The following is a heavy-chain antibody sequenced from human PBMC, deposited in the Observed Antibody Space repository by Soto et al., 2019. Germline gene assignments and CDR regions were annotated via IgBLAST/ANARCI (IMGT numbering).Heavy chain of an antibody. D-gene: IGHD3-9*01. J-gene: IGHJ4*02. Sequence: PWGSLRLSCAASGFTFSDYYMSWIRQAPGKGLEWVSYISSSGSTIYYADSVKGRFTISRDNAKNSLYLQMNSLRAEDTAVYYCARDSPDILTGYPHWEVDYWGQGTLVTVSS. CDR3: ARDSPDILTGYPHWEVDY. V-gene: IGHV3-11*01. CDR2: ISSSGSTI. CDR1: GFTFSDYY.